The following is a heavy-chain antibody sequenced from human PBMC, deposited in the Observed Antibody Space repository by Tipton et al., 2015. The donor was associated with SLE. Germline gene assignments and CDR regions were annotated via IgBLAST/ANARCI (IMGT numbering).Heavy chain of an antibody. CDR1: GGSFSGYY. J-gene: IGHJ3*02. CDR3: ARNRGSGQQAAFES. V-gene: IGHV4-34*01. CDR2: INHSGST. Sequence: LRLSCAVYGGSFSGYYWSWIRRPPGKGLEWIGEINHSGSTHYNPSLKSRVIISVDTSKNQLSLKLNSVTAADTTMYYCARNRGSGQQAAFESWGQGTMVTVSS. D-gene: IGHD2-15*01.